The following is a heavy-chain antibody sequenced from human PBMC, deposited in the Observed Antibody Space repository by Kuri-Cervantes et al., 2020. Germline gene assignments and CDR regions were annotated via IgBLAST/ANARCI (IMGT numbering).Heavy chain of an antibody. J-gene: IGHJ3*02. Sequence: SETLSLTCSVSGYSISSGHSWGWIRQPPGKGLEWIGNLYHSGIPYYNLSLKSRVTTSIDTSKNQFSLKLSSVTAADTAVYYCAREDQTFDIWGQGTMVTVSS. CDR3: AREDQTFDI. CDR1: GYSISSGHS. CDR2: LYHSGIP. V-gene: IGHV4-38-2*02.